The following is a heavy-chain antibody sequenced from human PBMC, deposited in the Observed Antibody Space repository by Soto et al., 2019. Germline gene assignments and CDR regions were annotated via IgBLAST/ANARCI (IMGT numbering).Heavy chain of an antibody. Sequence: EVQLVESGGGLIQPGGSLRLSCAVSGFTVSYNYMNWVRQAPGKGLEWVSVIYRGGDTFYADSVKGRFTISRDNSKTTLYLQMNSLRAEDTAVYYCARGMYGSGSYYIGDAFDMWGQGTMVTVSS. V-gene: IGHV3-53*01. CDR1: GFTVSYNY. CDR3: ARGMYGSGSYYIGDAFDM. J-gene: IGHJ3*02. CDR2: IYRGGDT. D-gene: IGHD3-10*01.